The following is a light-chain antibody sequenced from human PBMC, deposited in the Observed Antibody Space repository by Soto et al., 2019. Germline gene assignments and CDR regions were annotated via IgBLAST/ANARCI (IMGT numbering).Light chain of an antibody. CDR3: HKYAGSPYT. V-gene: IGKV3-20*01. Sequence: EIVLTQSPGTLSLSPGERATLSCRASQSVTHNHLAWYQQKRGQAPRLLIYIASARATGLPGRFSGSGSGTDFTLTISRLEPEDFAVYYCHKYAGSPYTFGQGTKLEI. J-gene: IGKJ2*01. CDR2: IAS. CDR1: QSVTHNH.